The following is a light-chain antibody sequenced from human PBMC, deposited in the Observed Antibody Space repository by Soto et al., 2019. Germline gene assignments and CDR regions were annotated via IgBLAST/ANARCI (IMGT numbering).Light chain of an antibody. CDR2: EVN. CDR1: SSDVGGYNY. CDR3: SSYAGSNNSPCV. V-gene: IGLV2-8*01. Sequence: QSALTQPPSASGSPGQSVAISCTGTSSDVGGYNYVSWYQQHPGKAPKLMIYEVNKRPSGVPDRFSGSKSGNTASLTVSGLQAEDEADYYCSSYAGSNNSPCVFGTGTKLTVL. J-gene: IGLJ1*01.